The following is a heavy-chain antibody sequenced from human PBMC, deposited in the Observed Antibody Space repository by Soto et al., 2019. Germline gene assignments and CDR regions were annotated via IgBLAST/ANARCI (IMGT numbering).Heavy chain of an antibody. Sequence: EVQLVESGGGLVKPGGSLRLSCAASGFTFTRYSMNWVRQAPGKGLEWVSFTPRTGATLYADSVKGRLIVSRDDANNAVYLRLNSLTVDDTAVYYCRAWLLAESFDVWGPGTVVTVSA. D-gene: IGHD2-21*02. J-gene: IGHJ3*01. V-gene: IGHV3-21*04. CDR2: TPRTGAT. CDR1: GFTFTRYS. CDR3: RAWLLAESFDV.